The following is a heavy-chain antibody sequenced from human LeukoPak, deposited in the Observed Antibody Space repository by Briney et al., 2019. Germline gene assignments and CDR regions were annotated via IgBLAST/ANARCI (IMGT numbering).Heavy chain of an antibody. V-gene: IGHV4-39*01. J-gene: IGHJ4*02. Sequence: SETLSLTCTVSGGSISSSSYYWGWIRQPPGKGLEWIVSIYYSGTTYYNPSLKSRVTVSVDTSKNQFSLKLSSVTAADTAVYYCASYYDSSSWYSYFDYWGQGTLVTVSS. D-gene: IGHD6-13*01. CDR2: IYYSGTT. CDR3: ASYYDSSSWYSYFDY. CDR1: GGSISSSSYY.